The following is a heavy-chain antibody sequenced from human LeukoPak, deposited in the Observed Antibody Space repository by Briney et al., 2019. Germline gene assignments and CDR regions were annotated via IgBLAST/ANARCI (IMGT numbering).Heavy chain of an antibody. V-gene: IGHV4-61*02. CDR1: GGSVSSGTYY. CDR2: IYTSGST. CDR3: ARRLPSVAGPFDY. D-gene: IGHD6-19*01. Sequence: SETLSLTCTVSGGSVSSGTYYWSWIRQPAGKGLEWIGRIYTSGSTNYNPSLKSRVTISVDTSKNQFSLKLSSVTAADTAVYYCARRLPSVAGPFDYWGQGTLVTVSS. J-gene: IGHJ4*02.